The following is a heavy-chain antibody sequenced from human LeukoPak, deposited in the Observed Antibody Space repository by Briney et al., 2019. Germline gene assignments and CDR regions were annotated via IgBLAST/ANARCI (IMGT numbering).Heavy chain of an antibody. Sequence: GGSLRLSCAASGFTFRTFWMHWVRQVPGKGLVWVSRIDSDGTSTSYADLVKGRFTISSDNARNTFHLQMNSLRVEDTAVYYCARDNIRSLDYWGQGTLVTVSS. CDR3: ARDNIRSLDY. J-gene: IGHJ4*02. CDR2: IDSDGTST. CDR1: GFTFRTFW. D-gene: IGHD1-14*01. V-gene: IGHV3-74*01.